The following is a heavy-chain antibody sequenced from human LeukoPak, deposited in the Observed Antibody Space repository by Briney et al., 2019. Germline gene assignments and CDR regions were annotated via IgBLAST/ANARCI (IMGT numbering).Heavy chain of an antibody. CDR1: GGSISSYY. V-gene: IGHV4-59*01. Sequence: PSETLSLTCTVSGGSISSYYWSWIRQPPGKGLEWFGYIYYSGSTNYNPSLKSRVTISVDTSKNQFSLKLSSVTAADTAVYYCARGWGVTGTTFDYWGQGTLVTVSS. D-gene: IGHD1-20*01. CDR3: ARGWGVTGTTFDY. CDR2: IYYSGST. J-gene: IGHJ4*02.